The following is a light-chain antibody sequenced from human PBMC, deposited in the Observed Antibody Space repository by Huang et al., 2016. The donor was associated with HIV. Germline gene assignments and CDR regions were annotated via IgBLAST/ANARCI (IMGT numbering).Light chain of an antibody. V-gene: IGKV3-20*01. J-gene: IGKJ1*01. CDR3: QHYGSSPRT. CDR1: QSVTSNY. CDR2: GAI. Sequence: EIVLTQSPGTLSLSPGERATLSCRASQSVTSNYLAWYQQKPGQAPRLLIYGAISRATGIPERFSGSGSGTDFILTISRLEPEDFAVYYCQHYGSSPRTFGQGTKVEIK.